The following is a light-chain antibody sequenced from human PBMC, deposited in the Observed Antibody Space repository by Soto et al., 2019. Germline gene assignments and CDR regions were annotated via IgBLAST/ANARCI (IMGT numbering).Light chain of an antibody. CDR1: QSVSRN. CDR2: DAS. Sequence: EVALTQYPGTLSLSAGERATLSCRASQSVSRNLAWYQQKPGQAPRLLIYDASTRATGTPARFSGSGSGTKFTLSISSLKYEDFAVYSCQQYNNWTITFGQGTRLEIK. V-gene: IGKV3D-15*01. J-gene: IGKJ5*01. CDR3: QQYNNWTIT.